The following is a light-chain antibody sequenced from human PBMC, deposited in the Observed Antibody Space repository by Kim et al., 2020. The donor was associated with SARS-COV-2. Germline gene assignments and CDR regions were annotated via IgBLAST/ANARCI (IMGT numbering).Light chain of an antibody. CDR1: SSNIGSNT. Sequence: QPVLTQPPSASGTPGQRVTISCSGSSSNIGSNTVNWYQQLPGTAPKLIIYSNNQRPSGVPDRFSGSKSGTSASLAISGLQSEDEADYYCAAWDDSLNGPHVVFGGGTQLTVL. CDR3: AAWDDSLNGPHVV. J-gene: IGLJ2*01. CDR2: SNN. V-gene: IGLV1-44*01.